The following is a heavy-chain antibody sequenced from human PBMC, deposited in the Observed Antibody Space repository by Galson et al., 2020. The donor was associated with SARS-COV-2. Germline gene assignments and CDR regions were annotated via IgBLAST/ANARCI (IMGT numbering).Heavy chain of an antibody. D-gene: IGHD1-26*01. Sequence: GESLKISCAASGFTFSDYWMIWVRQAPGKGLEWVANIKQDGSEKYYVDSVKGRFTISRDNAKNSLYLQMNSLRMEDTAVYYCARGGWELQLLDYWGQGTLAIVSS. CDR3: ARGGWELQLLDY. J-gene: IGHJ4*02. CDR1: GFTFSDYW. CDR2: IKQDGSEK. V-gene: IGHV3-7*01.